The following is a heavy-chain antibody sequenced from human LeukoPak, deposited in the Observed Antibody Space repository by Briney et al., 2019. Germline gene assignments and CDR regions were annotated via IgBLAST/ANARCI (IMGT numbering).Heavy chain of an antibody. CDR2: FDPEDGET. CDR1: GYTLTELS. D-gene: IGHD3-22*01. J-gene: IGHJ4*02. Sequence: GASVKVSCKVSGYTLTELSMHWVRQAPGKGLEWMGGFDPEDGETIYAQKFQGRVTMTEDTSTDTACMELSSLRSEDTAVYYCATDSSGYSHFDYWGQGTLVTVSS. V-gene: IGHV1-24*01. CDR3: ATDSSGYSHFDY.